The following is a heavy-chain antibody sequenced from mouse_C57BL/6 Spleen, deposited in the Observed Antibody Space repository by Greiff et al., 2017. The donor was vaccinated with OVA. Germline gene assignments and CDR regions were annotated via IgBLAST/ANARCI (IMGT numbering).Heavy chain of an antibody. D-gene: IGHD2-2*01. V-gene: IGHV1-76*01. Sequence: QVQLQQSGAELVRPGASVKLSCKASGYTFTDYYINWVKQRPGQGLEWIARIYPGSGNTYYNEKFKGKATLTAEKSSSTAYMQLSSLTSEDSAVYFCARDGDYGYSFAYWGQGTLVTVSA. CDR1: GYTFTDYY. J-gene: IGHJ3*01. CDR2: IYPGSGNT. CDR3: ARDGDYGYSFAY.